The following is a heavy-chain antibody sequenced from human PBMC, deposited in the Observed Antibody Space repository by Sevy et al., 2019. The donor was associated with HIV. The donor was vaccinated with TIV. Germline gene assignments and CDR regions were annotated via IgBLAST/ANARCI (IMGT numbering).Heavy chain of an antibody. J-gene: IGHJ4*02. Sequence: GGSLRLSCAASGLISSHYGMHWVRQAPGKGLEWVAFISFDGSNKYYVDSVKGRFTISRDNSKNTLYLQMNSLRTEDTALYYCAKNTAAAGTGGFDYWGQGTLVTVSS. D-gene: IGHD6-13*01. CDR2: ISFDGSNK. V-gene: IGHV3-30*02. CDR3: AKNTAAAGTGGFDY. CDR1: GLISSHYG.